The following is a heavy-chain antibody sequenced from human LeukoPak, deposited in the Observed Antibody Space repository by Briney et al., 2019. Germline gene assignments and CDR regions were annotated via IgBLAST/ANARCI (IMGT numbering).Heavy chain of an antibody. Sequence: TNYTPSLKSRVTISVDTSKNQFSLKLSSVTAADTAVYYCARHEGYDILTGYSPWSGFDYWGQGTLVTVSS. CDR2: T. J-gene: IGHJ4*02. V-gene: IGHV4-59*08. CDR3: ARHEGYDILTGYSPWSGFDY. D-gene: IGHD3-9*01.